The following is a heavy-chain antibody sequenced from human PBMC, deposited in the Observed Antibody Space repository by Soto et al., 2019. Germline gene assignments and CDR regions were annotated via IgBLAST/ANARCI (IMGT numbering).Heavy chain of an antibody. CDR3: AKDRSYDFWSGYQPYYYYYMDV. J-gene: IGHJ6*03. V-gene: IGHV3-23*01. CDR2: ISGSGGST. D-gene: IGHD3-3*01. CDR1: GFTFSSYA. Sequence: GGSLRLSCAASGFTFSSYAMSWVRQAPGKGLEWVSAISGSGGSTYYADSVKGRFTISRDNSKNTLYLQMNSLRAEDTAVYYSAKDRSYDFWSGYQPYYYYYMDVWGKGTTVTVSS.